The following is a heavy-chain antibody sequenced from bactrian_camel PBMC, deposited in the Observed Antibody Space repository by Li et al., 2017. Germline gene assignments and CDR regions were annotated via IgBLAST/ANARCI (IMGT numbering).Heavy chain of an antibody. D-gene: IGHD1*01. V-gene: IGHV3S54*01. Sequence: HVQLVESGGGSVQAGGSLRLSCAVSGYIDSTLIVAWFRQGPGKEREGVAVIYTTAENTYYADSVKGRFTISQESANNTVYLQMSGLKPEDTAMYYCAAGVRWRERCPRRAMEYHIWGQGTQVTVS. J-gene: IGHJ4*01. CDR2: IYTTAENT. CDR3: AAGVRWRERCPRRAMEYHI. CDR1: GYIDSTLI.